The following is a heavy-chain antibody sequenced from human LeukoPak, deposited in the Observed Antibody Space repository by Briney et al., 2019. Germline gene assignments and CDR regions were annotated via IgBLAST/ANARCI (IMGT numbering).Heavy chain of an antibody. CDR2: IYSGGST. D-gene: IGHD1-20*01. J-gene: IGHJ4*02. V-gene: IGHV3-66*02. Sequence: PGGSLRLSCAASRFTVSSNYMSWVRQAPGKGLEWVSVIYSGGSTYYADSVKGRFTISRDNSKNTLYLQMNSLRAEDTAVYYCASGITGTSTFKFDYWGQGTLVTVSS. CDR3: ASGITGTSTFKFDY. CDR1: RFTVSSNY.